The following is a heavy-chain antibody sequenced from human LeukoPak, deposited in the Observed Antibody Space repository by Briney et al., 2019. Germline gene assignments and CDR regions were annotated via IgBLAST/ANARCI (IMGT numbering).Heavy chain of an antibody. V-gene: IGHV1-69*05. CDR2: IIPIFGTA. Sequence: SVKVSCKASGGTFSSYAISWVRQAPGQGLEWMGRIIPIFGTANYAQKFQGRVTITTDESTSTAYMGLSSLRSEDTAVYYCARENGAYCGSDCPIDYWGQGTLVTVSS. D-gene: IGHD2-21*02. J-gene: IGHJ4*02. CDR3: ARENGAYCGSDCPIDY. CDR1: GGTFSSYA.